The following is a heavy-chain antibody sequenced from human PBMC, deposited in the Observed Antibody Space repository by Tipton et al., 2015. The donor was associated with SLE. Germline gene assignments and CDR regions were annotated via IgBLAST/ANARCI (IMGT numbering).Heavy chain of an antibody. V-gene: IGHV4-61*02. CDR3: ASSPGVTLFRVVTYFDL. J-gene: IGHJ4*02. Sequence: TLSLTCTVSGGSFGSGGYYWTWVRQSAGKGLEFIGRIYTSGSTNSNPSLQSRVTMSIDASKKQVSLRLSSVTAADTAVYYCASSPGVTLFRVVTYFDLWGQGILVTVSS. CDR1: GGSFGSGGYY. CDR2: IYTSGST. D-gene: IGHD3-3*01.